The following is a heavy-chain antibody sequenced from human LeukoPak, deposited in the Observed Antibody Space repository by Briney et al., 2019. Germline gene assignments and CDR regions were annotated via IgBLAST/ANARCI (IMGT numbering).Heavy chain of an antibody. D-gene: IGHD2-21*01. Sequence: PSETLSLTCTVSGGSISSSSYYWGWIRQPPGKGLEWIGSIYYSGNTYYNPSLKSRVTISVDTSKNQFSLKLSSVTAADTAVYYCARHNLYFPWFDPWGQGTLVTVSS. CDR2: IYYSGNT. CDR3: ARHNLYFPWFDP. J-gene: IGHJ5*02. CDR1: GGSISSSSYY. V-gene: IGHV4-39*01.